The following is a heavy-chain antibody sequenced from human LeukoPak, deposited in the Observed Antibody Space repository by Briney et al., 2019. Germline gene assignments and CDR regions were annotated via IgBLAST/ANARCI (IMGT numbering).Heavy chain of an antibody. J-gene: IGHJ2*01. V-gene: IGHV1-2*02. CDR1: GYIFSAYF. CDR2: INSKSGAT. CDR3: ARESTNYVRYWYFDL. D-gene: IGHD4/OR15-4a*01. Sequence: ASVTVSCKASGYIFSAYFIHWVRQAPGQGLEWMGWINSKSGATNYAQTFQGRVTMTRDTSLSTAYMELSSLTSGGTAVYYCARESTNYVRYWYFDLWGRGALVTVSS.